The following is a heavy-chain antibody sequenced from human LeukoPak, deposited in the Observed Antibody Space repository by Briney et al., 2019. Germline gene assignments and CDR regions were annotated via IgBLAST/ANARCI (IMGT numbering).Heavy chain of an antibody. D-gene: IGHD3-22*01. CDR2: IYYSGST. V-gene: IGHV4-59*01. CDR1: GGSISSYY. J-gene: IGHJ5*02. Sequence: SETLSLTCTVSGGSISSYYWSWIRQPPGKGLEWIGYIYYSGSTNYNPSLKSRVTISVDTSKNQFSLKLSSVTAADTAVYYCARDLSTYDSSGYYPGGWFDPWGQGTLVTVSS. CDR3: ARDLSTYDSSGYYPGGWFDP.